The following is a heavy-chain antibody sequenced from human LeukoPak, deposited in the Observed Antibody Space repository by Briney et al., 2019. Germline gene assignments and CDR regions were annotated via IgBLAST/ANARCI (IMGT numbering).Heavy chain of an antibody. CDR3: ARERWSESGSYFYY. CDR2: IIPIFGTA. CDR1: GGTFSSYA. V-gene: IGHV1-69*13. D-gene: IGHD1-26*01. Sequence: SVKVSCKASGGTFSSYAISWVRQAPGQGLEWMGGIIPIFGTANYAQKFQGRVTITADESTSTAYMELSSLRSEDTAVYYCARERWSESGSYFYYWGQGTLVTVSS. J-gene: IGHJ4*02.